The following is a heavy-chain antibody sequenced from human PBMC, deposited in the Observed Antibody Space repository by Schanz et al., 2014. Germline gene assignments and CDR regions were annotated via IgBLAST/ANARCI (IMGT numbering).Heavy chain of an antibody. D-gene: IGHD6-19*01. CDR2: LNTNTGNP. CDR3: ARGESIAVAGLIDY. V-gene: IGHV7-4-1*02. J-gene: IGHJ4*02. CDR1: GYTFTTYV. Sequence: QVQLVQSGAEVKKPGASVKVSCKASGYTFTTYVMNWVRQAPGQGLEWMGWLNTNTGNPTYAQGLTGRYVFSLDTSVNTAYLQISSLKAADTAVYFCARGESIAVAGLIDYWGQGTLVTVSS.